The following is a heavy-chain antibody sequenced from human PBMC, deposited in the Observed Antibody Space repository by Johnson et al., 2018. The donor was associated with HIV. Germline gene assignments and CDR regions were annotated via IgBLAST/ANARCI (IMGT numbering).Heavy chain of an antibody. J-gene: IGHJ3*02. CDR2: IGTIGDT. D-gene: IGHD5-18*01. V-gene: IGHV3-13*01. CDR1: GFTFSDHD. CDR3: ARAGYSDGLGAFDI. Sequence: VQVVESGGGLVHPGGSLRLSCAASGFTFSDHDMHWVRQTEGIGLEWVSAIGTIGDTHYHGSVKGRFTISRENAKNSLYLQMNSLRAGDTAVYYCARAGYSDGLGAFDIWGQGTMVTVSS.